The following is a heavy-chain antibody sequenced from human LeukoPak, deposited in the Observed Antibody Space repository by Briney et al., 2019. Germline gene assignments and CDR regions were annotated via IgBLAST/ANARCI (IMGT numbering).Heavy chain of an antibody. CDR2: IAPRETQA. CDR3: AKELTTGVEATDS. V-gene: IGHV1-46*01. Sequence: AAVKVSCKASGCTFINYYMHWVRQAPGQRLEGVGSIAPRETQATYAKNFPGRVSVARDRSTSTAYIEMGNRRCEGTAVYYCAKELTTGVEATDSWGQGTLVTVSS. D-gene: IGHD3-3*01. J-gene: IGHJ4*02. CDR1: GCTFINYY.